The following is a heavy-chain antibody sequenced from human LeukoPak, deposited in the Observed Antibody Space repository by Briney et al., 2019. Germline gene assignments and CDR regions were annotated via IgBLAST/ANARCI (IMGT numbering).Heavy chain of an antibody. J-gene: IGHJ4*02. CDR2: ISAYNGNT. V-gene: IGHV1-18*04. CDR3: ARGGPYYDFWSGYSTPFDY. Sequence: ASVKVSCKASGYTFTGYYMHWVRQAPGQGLEWMGWISAYNGNTNYAQKLQGRVTMTTDTSTSTAYMELRSLRSDDTAVYYCARGGPYYDFWSGYSTPFDYWGQGTLVTVSS. D-gene: IGHD3-3*01. CDR1: GYTFTGYY.